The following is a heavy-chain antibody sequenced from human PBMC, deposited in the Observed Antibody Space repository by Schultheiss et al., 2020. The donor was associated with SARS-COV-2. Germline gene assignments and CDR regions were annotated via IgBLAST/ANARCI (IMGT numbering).Heavy chain of an antibody. CDR2: IDPSDSYT. V-gene: IGHV5-10-1*01. CDR3: ARLEEAGSYYWALYGMDV. D-gene: IGHD1-26*01. Sequence: GESLKISCKGSGYSFTSYWISWVRQMPGKGLEWMGRIDPSDSYTNYSPSFQGHVTISADKSISTAYLQWSSLKASDNAMYYCARLEEAGSYYWALYGMDVWGQGTTVTVSS. CDR1: GYSFTSYW. J-gene: IGHJ6*02.